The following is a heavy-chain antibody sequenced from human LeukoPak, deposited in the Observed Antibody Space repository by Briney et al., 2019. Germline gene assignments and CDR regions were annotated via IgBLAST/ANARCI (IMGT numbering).Heavy chain of an antibody. CDR3: ARDLDGYRSGNGA. D-gene: IGHD5-12*01. CDR2: INTDGSST. J-gene: IGHJ5*02. Sequence: PGGSLKLSCAASGFTFSNYWMHWVRQAPGKGVVWVSRINTDGSSTDYADSVKGRFTISRDNAKNTLYLQMNSLRAEDTAVYYCARDLDGYRSGNGAWGQGTLVTVSS. V-gene: IGHV3-74*01. CDR1: GFTFSNYW.